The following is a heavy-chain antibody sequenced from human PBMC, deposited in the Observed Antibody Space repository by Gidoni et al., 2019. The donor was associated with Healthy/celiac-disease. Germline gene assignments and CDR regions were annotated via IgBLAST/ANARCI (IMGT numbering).Heavy chain of an antibody. CDR3: AKNGDIVVVVAATSILDY. Sequence: EVQLVESGGGLVQPGGSLRLSCAASGFTFSSYAMSWVRQAPGKGLEWVSAISGSGGSTYYADSVKGRFTISRDNSKNTLYLQMNSLRAEDTAVYYCAKNGDIVVVVAATSILDYWGQGTLVTVSS. V-gene: IGHV3-23*04. CDR2: ISGSGGST. J-gene: IGHJ4*02. D-gene: IGHD2-15*01. CDR1: GFTFSSYA.